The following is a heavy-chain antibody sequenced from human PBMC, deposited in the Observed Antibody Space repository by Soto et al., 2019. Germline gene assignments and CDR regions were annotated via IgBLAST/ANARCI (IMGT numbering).Heavy chain of an antibody. CDR1: GFSFGDSA. Sequence: ELVQSGPEAREPGTSVKVSCRASGFSFGDSAVQWVRQGRGQRLEWIGWIVVVNGNTNYAQKVEGRVTLTGDASTSTSHMELTSLSSEDTAVYFCAVTDLPFRPLTEPTENGMDVWGQGTTVTVSS. CDR3: AVTDLPFRPLTEPTENGMDV. D-gene: IGHD3-3*02. CDR2: IVVVNGNT. J-gene: IGHJ6*02. V-gene: IGHV1-58*01.